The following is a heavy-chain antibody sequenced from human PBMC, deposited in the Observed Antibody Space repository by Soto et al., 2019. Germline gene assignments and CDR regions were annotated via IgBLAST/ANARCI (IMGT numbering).Heavy chain of an antibody. CDR1: GFTFSSYG. CDR3: AKVYCGGDCYARPAGMDV. Sequence: GGSLRLSCAASGFTFSSYGMHWVRQAPGKGLEWVAVISYDGSNKYYADSVKGRFTISRDNSKNTLYLQMNSLRAEDTAVYYCAKVYCGGDCYARPAGMDVWGQGTTVTVSS. V-gene: IGHV3-30*18. CDR2: ISYDGSNK. D-gene: IGHD2-21*02. J-gene: IGHJ6*02.